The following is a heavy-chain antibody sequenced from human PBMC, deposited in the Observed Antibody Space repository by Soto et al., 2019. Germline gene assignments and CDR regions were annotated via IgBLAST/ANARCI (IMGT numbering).Heavy chain of an antibody. Sequence: GGSLRLSCAASGFTFSNYLMSWARQAPGKGLEWVANIKQDGSEKYYVDSVKGRFTISRDNAENSLFLQMNSLRAEDTAVYYCARERGSCTSSSCFGSPDDWGQGPLVTVSS. V-gene: IGHV3-7*01. J-gene: IGHJ4*02. CDR1: GFTFSNYL. D-gene: IGHD2-2*01. CDR2: IKQDGSEK. CDR3: ARERGSCTSSSCFGSPDD.